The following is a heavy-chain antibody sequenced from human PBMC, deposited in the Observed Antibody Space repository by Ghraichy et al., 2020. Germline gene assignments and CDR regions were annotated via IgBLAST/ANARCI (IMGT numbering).Heavy chain of an antibody. J-gene: IGHJ4*02. V-gene: IGHV3-23*01. CDR3: ARQGSSLDY. Sequence: GGSLRLSCVASGFTFSGYAMTWVRQASGKGLEWVSVITGSGDNTYYADSVKGRFTVSRDNSKNTLFLQMNSLRAEDTAVYYCARQGSSLDYWGQGTLVTVSS. CDR1: GFTFSGYA. D-gene: IGHD3-10*01. CDR2: ITGSGDNT.